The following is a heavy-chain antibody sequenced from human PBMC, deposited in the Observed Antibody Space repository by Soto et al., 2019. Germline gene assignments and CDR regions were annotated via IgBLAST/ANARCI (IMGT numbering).Heavy chain of an antibody. D-gene: IGHD3-22*01. CDR1: GFTFSSYA. J-gene: IGHJ6*02. Sequence: PVGSLRLSCAASGFTFSSYAMSWVRQAPGKGLEWVSAISGSGGSTYYADSVKGRFTISRDNSKNTLYLQMNSLRAEDTAVYYCAKVSTYYYDSSGPRAQGVYYYYGMDVWGQGTTVTRLL. CDR2: ISGSGGST. CDR3: AKVSTYYYDSSGPRAQGVYYYYGMDV. V-gene: IGHV3-23*01.